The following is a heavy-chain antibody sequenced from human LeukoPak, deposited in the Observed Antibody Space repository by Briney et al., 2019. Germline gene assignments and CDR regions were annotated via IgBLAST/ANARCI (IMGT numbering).Heavy chain of an antibody. CDR2: ISGSGGST. CDR1: GFTFSSYA. V-gene: IGHV3-23*01. CDR3: ASLLYYGSGSYYKGPLPDY. Sequence: PGGSLRLSCAASGFTFSSYAMSWVRQAPGKGLGWVSAISGSGGSTYYADSVKGRFTISRDNSKNTLYLQMNSLRAEDTAAYYCASLLYYGSGSYYKGPLPDYWGQGTLVTVSS. D-gene: IGHD3-10*01. J-gene: IGHJ4*02.